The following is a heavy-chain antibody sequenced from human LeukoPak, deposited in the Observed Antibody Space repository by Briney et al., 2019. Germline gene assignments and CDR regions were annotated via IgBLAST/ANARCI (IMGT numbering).Heavy chain of an antibody. CDR2: IYTSGST. CDR3: ARRGLYSGSYSRYAFDI. J-gene: IGHJ3*02. CDR1: GGSISSYY. Sequence: KPSETLSLTCTVSGGSISSYYWSWIRQPPGKGLEWIGYIYTSGSTNYNPSLKSRVTISVDTSKNQFSLKLSSVTAADTAVYYCARRGLYSGSYSRYAFDIWGQGTMATVSS. D-gene: IGHD1-26*01. V-gene: IGHV4-4*09.